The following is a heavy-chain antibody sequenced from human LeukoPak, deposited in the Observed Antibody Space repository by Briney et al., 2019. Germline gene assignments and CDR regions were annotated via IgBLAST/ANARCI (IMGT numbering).Heavy chain of an antibody. D-gene: IGHD2-2*01. CDR1: GGTFSSYA. Sequence: ASVKVSCKASGGTFSSYAISWVRQAPGQGLEWMGGIIPIFGTANYAQKFQGRVTITADESTSTAYMELSSLRSEDTAVYYCARGPRYCSSTSCPMGGYRYNWFDPWGQGTLVTVSS. CDR2: IIPIFGTA. J-gene: IGHJ5*02. V-gene: IGHV1-69*13. CDR3: ARGPRYCSSTSCPMGGYRYNWFDP.